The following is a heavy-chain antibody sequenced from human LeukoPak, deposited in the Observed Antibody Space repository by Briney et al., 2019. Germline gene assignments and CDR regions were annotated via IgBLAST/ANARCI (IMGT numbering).Heavy chain of an antibody. V-gene: IGHV3-21*01. CDR3: ARGGGTRNYYFDY. J-gene: IGHJ4*02. Sequence: GGSLKLSCAASGFTFSSYSMNWVRQAPGKGLEWVSSISSSSSYIYYADSVKGRFTISRDNAKNSLYLQMNSLRAEDTAVYYCARGGGTRNYYFDYWGQGTLVTVSS. CDR2: ISSSSSYI. CDR1: GFTFSSYS. D-gene: IGHD4-23*01.